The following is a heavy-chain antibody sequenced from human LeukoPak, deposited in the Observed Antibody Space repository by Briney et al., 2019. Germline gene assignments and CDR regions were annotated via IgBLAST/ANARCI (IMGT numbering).Heavy chain of an antibody. J-gene: IGHJ6*02. CDR3: ARVVGCSSTSCYPPLSYYYYYGMDV. V-gene: IGHV1-2*06. CDR1: GYTFTGYY. D-gene: IGHD2-2*01. CDR2: INPNSGGT. Sequence: ASVKVSCKASGYTFTGYYMHWVRQAPGQGLEWLGRINPNSGGTNYAQKFQGRVTMTRDTSISTAYMELSRLRSEDTAVYYCARVVGCSSTSCYPPLSYYYYYGMDVWGQGTTVTVSS.